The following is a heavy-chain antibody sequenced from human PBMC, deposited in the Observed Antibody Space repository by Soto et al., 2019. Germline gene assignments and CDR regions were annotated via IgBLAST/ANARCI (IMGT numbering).Heavy chain of an antibody. D-gene: IGHD3-9*01. Sequence: SETLSLTCTVSGGSVSSGSYYWSWIRQPPGKGLEWIGYIYYSGSTYYNPSLKSRVTISVDTSKNQFSLKLSSVTAADTAVYYCAREPFKYYDILTGYSNWFDPWGQGTLVTSPQ. V-gene: IGHV4-61*01. CDR2: IYYSGST. CDR3: AREPFKYYDILTGYSNWFDP. CDR1: GGSVSSGSYY. J-gene: IGHJ5*02.